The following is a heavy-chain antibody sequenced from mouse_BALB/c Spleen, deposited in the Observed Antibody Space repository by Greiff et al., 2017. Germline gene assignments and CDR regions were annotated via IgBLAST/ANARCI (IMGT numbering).Heavy chain of an antibody. CDR2: IYWDDDK. D-gene: IGHD2-2*01. J-gene: IGHJ3*01. CDR1: GFSLSTSGMG. Sequence: QVTLKESGPGILQPSQTLSLTCSFSGFSLSTSGMGVSWIRQPSGKGLEWLAHIYWDDDKRYNPSLKSRLTISKDTSRNQVFLKITSVDTADTATYYCARMGLRRDWFAYWGQGTLVTVSA. V-gene: IGHV8-12*01. CDR3: ARMGLRRDWFAY.